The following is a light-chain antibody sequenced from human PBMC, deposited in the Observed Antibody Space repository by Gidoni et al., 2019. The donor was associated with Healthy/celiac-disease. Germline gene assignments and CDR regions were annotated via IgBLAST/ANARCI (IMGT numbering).Light chain of an antibody. CDR1: QGISSA. J-gene: IGKJ2*01. CDR2: DAS. Sequence: AIKLTQSPSSLSASVGDRVTITCRASQGISSALAWYQQKPGKAPKLLIYDASSLESGVPSRFSGSGSGTDFTLTISSLQPEDFATYYCQQFNSYLHTFGQGTKLEIK. CDR3: QQFNSYLHT. V-gene: IGKV1-13*02.